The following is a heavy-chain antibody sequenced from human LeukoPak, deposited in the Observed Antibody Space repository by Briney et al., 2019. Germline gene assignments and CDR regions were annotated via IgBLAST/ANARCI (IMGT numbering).Heavy chain of an antibody. Sequence: GGSLRLSCAASGFTFSSYAMYWVRQSPGKGLEWVAVISYDGSNKYYADSVKGRFTISRDNSKNTVYLQMNSLRAEDTAVYYCAKDAVGYSYVAPCHYWGQGTLVTVSS. J-gene: IGHJ4*02. CDR1: GFTFSSYA. V-gene: IGHV3-30-3*01. CDR2: ISYDGSNK. CDR3: AKDAVGYSYVAPCHY. D-gene: IGHD5-18*01.